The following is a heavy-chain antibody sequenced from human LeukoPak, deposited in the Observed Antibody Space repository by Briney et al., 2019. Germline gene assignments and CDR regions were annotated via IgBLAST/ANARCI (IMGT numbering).Heavy chain of an antibody. CDR3: ARHIEAMATTGFDY. CDR2: ISGSSGST. CDR1: GITFSNYA. V-gene: IGHV3-23*01. D-gene: IGHD5-12*01. J-gene: IGHJ4*02. Sequence: PGGALRLSCAASGITFSNYANGWVRQAPGKGLEWVSAISGSSGSTYYADSVKGRFTISRDNSKNTLYLQMNSLRAEDTAVYYCARHIEAMATTGFDYWGQGTLVTVSS.